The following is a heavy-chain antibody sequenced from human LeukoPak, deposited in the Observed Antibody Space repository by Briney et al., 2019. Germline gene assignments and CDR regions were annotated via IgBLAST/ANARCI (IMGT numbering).Heavy chain of an antibody. V-gene: IGHV3-15*01. D-gene: IGHD2-2*01. J-gene: IGHJ1*01. CDR2: VKGKTDGGAT. CDR1: GFIFNNAW. Sequence: GGSLRLSCAASGFIFNNAWMSWVRQVPGKGLEWVGRVKGKTDGGATDYAAPVKGRFTISRDESKDTLYVQMNSLKTEDTAVYYCATDGLRVAAAIYDFWGQGTLVTVSS. CDR3: ATDGLRVAAAIYDF.